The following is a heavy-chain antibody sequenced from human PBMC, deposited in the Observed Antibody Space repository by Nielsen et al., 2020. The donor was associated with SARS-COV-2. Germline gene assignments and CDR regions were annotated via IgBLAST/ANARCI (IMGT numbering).Heavy chain of an antibody. D-gene: IGHD3-10*01. V-gene: IGHV4-4*02. Sequence: SETLSLTCAVSGGSISSSNWWSWVRQPPGKGLEWIGEIYHSGSTNYNPSLKSRVTISVDKSKNQFSLKLSSVTAADTAVYYCARRGGAGGSGSYGFDPWGQGTLVTVSS. CDR3: ARRGGAGGSGSYGFDP. J-gene: IGHJ5*02. CDR2: IYHSGST. CDR1: GGSISSSNW.